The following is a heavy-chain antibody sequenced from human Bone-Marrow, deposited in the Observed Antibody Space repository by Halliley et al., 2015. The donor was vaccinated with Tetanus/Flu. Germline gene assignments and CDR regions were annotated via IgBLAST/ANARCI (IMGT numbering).Heavy chain of an antibody. J-gene: IGHJ6*02. CDR2: SRLP. CDR3: ARVGPVSYGMGV. Sequence: SRLPTLHPSLKSRVTISGDTSKNQFSLRPRSVTAADTAVYYCARVGPVSYGMGVWGRGTTVIVS. V-gene: IGHV4-59*01.